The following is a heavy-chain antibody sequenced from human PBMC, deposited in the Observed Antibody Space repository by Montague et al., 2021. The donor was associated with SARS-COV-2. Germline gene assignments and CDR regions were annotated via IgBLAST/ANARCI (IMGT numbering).Heavy chain of an antibody. V-gene: IGHV6-1*01. Sequence: CAISGDSVSNKSVAWNWIRQPPSRGLEWLGRTYYRSKWDSDYAEXVKXRLVITPDTSKNQVSLQLNSVIPEDTAVYFCASSGITLTGLDAFDIWGQGTMVTVSS. CDR3: ASSGITLTGLDAFDI. J-gene: IGHJ3*02. D-gene: IGHD3-9*01. CDR1: GDSVSNKSVA. CDR2: TYYRSKWDS.